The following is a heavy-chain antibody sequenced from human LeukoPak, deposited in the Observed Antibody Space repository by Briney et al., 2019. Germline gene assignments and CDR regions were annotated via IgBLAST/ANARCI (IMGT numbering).Heavy chain of an antibody. D-gene: IGHD1-26*01. J-gene: IGHJ3*02. CDR3: ARDTRLHSGSYSNDAFDI. CDR1: GGSTSSSNW. Sequence: SGTLTLTCAVSGGSTSSSNWWGWVRQPPGKGLEWIGYISYSGSTDYNPSLKSRVTISLDTSQNQFSLRLSSVTAADTAVYYCARDTRLHSGSYSNDAFDIWGQGTMVTVSS. CDR2: ISYSGST. V-gene: IGHV4-4*02.